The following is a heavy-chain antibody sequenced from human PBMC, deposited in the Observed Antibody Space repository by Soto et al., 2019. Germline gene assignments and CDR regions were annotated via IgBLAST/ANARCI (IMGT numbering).Heavy chain of an antibody. J-gene: IGHJ3*02. CDR2: IIPIFGTA. CDR3: ADSSGYYGTDAFDI. CDR1: RGTFGSYA. D-gene: IGHD3-22*01. Sequence: SVKASCKASRGTFGSYAMSWVRQAPGQGLEWMGGIIPIFGTANDAQKFQGRVTITADESTSTAYMELSSLRSADTAVYYCADSSGYYGTDAFDIWGQGTMVTVSS. V-gene: IGHV1-69*13.